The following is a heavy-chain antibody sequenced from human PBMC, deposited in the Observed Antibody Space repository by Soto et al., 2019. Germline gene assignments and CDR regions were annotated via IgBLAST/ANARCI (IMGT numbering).Heavy chain of an antibody. Sequence: PGGSLILSCEASGFIFSNYWMHWVRQTPGTGLVWVSRISNDGSITNYADSVKGRFTISRDNAKNTLYLQMNSLRAEDTAVYYCAKDLTWNQADYWGQGALVTVS. CDR1: GFIFSNYW. CDR3: AKDLTWNQADY. V-gene: IGHV3-74*01. J-gene: IGHJ4*02. D-gene: IGHD1-1*01. CDR2: ISNDGSIT.